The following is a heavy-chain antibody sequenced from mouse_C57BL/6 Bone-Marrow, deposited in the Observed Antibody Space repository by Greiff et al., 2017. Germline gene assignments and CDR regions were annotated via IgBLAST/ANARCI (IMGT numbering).Heavy chain of an antibody. CDR3: ARDGSSFYWYCDV. CDR1: GYTFTSYW. D-gene: IGHD1-1*01. Sequence: VQLQQPGAELVMPGASVKLSCKASGYTFTSYWMHWVKQRPGQGLEWIGEIDPSDSYTNYNQKFKGKSTLTVDKSSSTAYMQLSSLTSEDSAVYDCARDGSSFYWYCDVWGTGTTVTVSS. J-gene: IGHJ1*03. V-gene: IGHV1-69*01. CDR2: IDPSDSYT.